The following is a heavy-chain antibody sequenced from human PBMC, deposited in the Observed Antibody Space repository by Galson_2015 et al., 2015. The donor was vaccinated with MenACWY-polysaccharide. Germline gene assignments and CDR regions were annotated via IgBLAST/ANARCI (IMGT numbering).Heavy chain of an antibody. J-gene: IGHJ4*02. CDR1: GFTFSSYA. CDR2: ITGSGGIT. V-gene: IGHV3-23*01. D-gene: IGHD5-24*01. Sequence: SLRLSCAASGFTFSSYAMNWVRQAPGKGLEWVSFITGSGGITLYTDSVKGRFTISRDNSKNTLYLQMNSLRAEDTAVYYCAKTRWNYLDRWLDYWGQGTLVTVSP. CDR3: AKTRWNYLDRWLDY.